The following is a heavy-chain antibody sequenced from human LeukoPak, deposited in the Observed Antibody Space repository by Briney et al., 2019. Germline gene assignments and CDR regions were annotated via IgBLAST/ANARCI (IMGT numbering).Heavy chain of an antibody. Sequence: PSETLSLTCTVSGGSISSGSYYWSWIRQPAGKGLEWIGYIYYSGSTNYNPSLKSRVTISVDTSKNQFSLKLSSVTAADTAVYYCARVFYSRTYYYYYYYMDVWGKGTTVTVSS. CDR3: ARVFYSRTYYYYYYYMDV. V-gene: IGHV4-61*10. D-gene: IGHD4-11*01. J-gene: IGHJ6*03. CDR2: IYYSGST. CDR1: GGSISSGSYY.